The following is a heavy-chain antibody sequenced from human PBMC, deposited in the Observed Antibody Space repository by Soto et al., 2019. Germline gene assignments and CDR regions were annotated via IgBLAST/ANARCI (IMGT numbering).Heavy chain of an antibody. CDR2: IYHSGST. V-gene: IGHV4-4*03. D-gene: IGHD2-8*01. Sequence: PETLSVTCAVASGSISSSNWRSWVRPTPGKGLEWIGEIYHSGSTNYNPSLKSRVTISVDKSKNQFSLKLSSVTAADTAVFYCARVQVYAYGSHFDYWGQGTLVTVSS. CDR3: ARVQVYAYGSHFDY. CDR1: SGSISSSNW. J-gene: IGHJ4*02.